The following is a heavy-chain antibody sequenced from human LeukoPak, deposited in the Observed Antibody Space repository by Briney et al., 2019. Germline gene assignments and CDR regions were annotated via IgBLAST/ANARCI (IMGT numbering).Heavy chain of an antibody. CDR1: RFNFNTYG. Sequence: GRSLRLSCVASRFNFNTYGMHWVRQAPGKGLEWVAVMWYDGSNEYYADSVKGRFTISRDNSKNTLHLQMNSLRVEDTAVYYCARERRYFDWIPDGMDVWGQGTTVTVSS. V-gene: IGHV3-33*01. CDR2: MWYDGSNE. J-gene: IGHJ6*02. D-gene: IGHD3-9*01. CDR3: ARERRYFDWIPDGMDV.